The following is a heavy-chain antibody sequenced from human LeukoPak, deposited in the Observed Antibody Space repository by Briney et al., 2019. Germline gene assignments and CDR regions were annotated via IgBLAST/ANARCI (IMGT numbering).Heavy chain of an antibody. J-gene: IGHJ4*02. CDR2: INHSGST. Sequence: PSETLSLTCAVYGGSFSGYYWSWIRQPPGKGLEWIGEINHSGSTNYNPSLKSRVTISVDTSKNQFSLKLSSVTAADTAVYYRARGVVGATTDNWGQGTLVTVSS. D-gene: IGHD1-26*01. CDR3: ARGVVGATTDN. CDR1: GGSFSGYY. V-gene: IGHV4-34*01.